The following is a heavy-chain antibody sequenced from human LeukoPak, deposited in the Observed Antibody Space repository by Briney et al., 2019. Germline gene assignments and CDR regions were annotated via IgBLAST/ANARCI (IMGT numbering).Heavy chain of an antibody. V-gene: IGHV4-4*07. D-gene: IGHD4-17*01. CDR2: IYTSGST. CDR3: ARELIRVTRGLSNNWFDP. Sequence: PSETLSLTCTVSGGSISSYYWSWIRQPAGKGLEWIGRIYTSGSTNYNPSLKSRVTMSVDTSKNQFSLKLSSVTAADTAVYYCARELIRVTRGLSNNWFDPWGQGTLVTVSS. J-gene: IGHJ5*02. CDR1: GGSISSYY.